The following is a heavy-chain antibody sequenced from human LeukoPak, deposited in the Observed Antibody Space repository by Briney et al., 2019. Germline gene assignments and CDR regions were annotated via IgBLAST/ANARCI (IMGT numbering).Heavy chain of an antibody. CDR3: ARDHRFGELYLEFDY. D-gene: IGHD3-10*01. CDR2: ISSSGSTI. J-gene: IGHJ4*02. CDR1: GFTFSDYY. Sequence: GGSLRLSCAASGFTFSDYYMSWIRQAPGKGLEWVSYISSSGSTIYYADSVKGRFTISRDNAKNSPYLQMNSLRAEDTAVYYCARDHRFGELYLEFDYWGQGTLVTVSS. V-gene: IGHV3-11*01.